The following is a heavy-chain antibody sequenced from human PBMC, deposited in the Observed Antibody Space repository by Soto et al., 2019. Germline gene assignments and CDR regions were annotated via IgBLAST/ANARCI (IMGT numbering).Heavy chain of an antibody. D-gene: IGHD1-26*01. CDR1: GYTFTSYA. CDR2: INAGNGNT. V-gene: IGHV1-3*01. J-gene: IGHJ4*03. CDR3: TRELGGSYFYH. Sequence: VASVKVSCKASGYTFTSYAMHWVRQAPGQRLEWMGWINAGNGNTKYSQKFQGRVTITRDTSASTAYMELSSLRSEDTAVYYCTRELGGSYFYHWGQGTLVTVSS.